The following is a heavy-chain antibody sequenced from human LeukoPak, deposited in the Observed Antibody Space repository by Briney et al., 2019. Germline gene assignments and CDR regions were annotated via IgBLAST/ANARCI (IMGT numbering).Heavy chain of an antibody. CDR3: ARFIAVAGYNWFDP. Sequence: SETLSLTCTVSSVSISSSTYYWGWLRQPPGKGLEWIGSIYHSGSTYYNPSLESRVTISVDTSKNRFSLKLSSVTAADTAVYYCARFIAVAGYNWFDPWGQGTLVTVSS. CDR1: SVSISSSTYY. D-gene: IGHD6-19*01. CDR2: IYHSGST. V-gene: IGHV4-39*07. J-gene: IGHJ5*02.